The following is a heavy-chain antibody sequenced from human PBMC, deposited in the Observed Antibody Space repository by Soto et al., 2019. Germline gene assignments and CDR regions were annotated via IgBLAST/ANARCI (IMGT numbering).Heavy chain of an antibody. D-gene: IGHD6-13*01. CDR1: GGTFSSYA. J-gene: IGHJ4*02. Sequence: QVQLVQSGAEVKKPGSSVKVSCKASGGTFSSYAISWVRQAPGQGLEWMGGIIPIFGTANYAQKFQGRVTITADDSTRPAYPELRSLGYADTAVYYCAGESAAAGRRYFADWGQGPRFTLSS. CDR2: IIPIFGTA. CDR3: AGESAAAGRRYFAD. V-gene: IGHV1-69*01.